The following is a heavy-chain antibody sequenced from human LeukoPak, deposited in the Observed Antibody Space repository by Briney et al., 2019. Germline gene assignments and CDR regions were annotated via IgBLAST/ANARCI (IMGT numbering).Heavy chain of an antibody. J-gene: IGHJ5*02. CDR1: GGSISSSSYY. CDR2: IYYSGST. V-gene: IGHV4-39*02. Sequence: SETLSLTCTVSGGSISSSSYYWGWIRQPPGKGLEWIGSIYYSGSTYYNPSLKSRVTISVDTSKNQFSLKLSSVTAADTAVYYCAREWRNELGFDPWGQGTLVTVSS. D-gene: IGHD1-1*01. CDR3: AREWRNELGFDP.